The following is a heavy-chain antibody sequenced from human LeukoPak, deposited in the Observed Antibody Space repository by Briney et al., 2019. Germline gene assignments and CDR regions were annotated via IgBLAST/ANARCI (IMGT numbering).Heavy chain of an antibody. CDR1: GVTFSSYS. CDR3: ARVWFGELKGFDP. Sequence: PGGSLRLSCAASGVTFSSYSMNWVRQAPGKGLEWVSSISSSSSYIYYADSVKGRFTISRDNAKNSLYLQMNSLRAEDTAVYYCARVWFGELKGFDPWGQGTLVTVSS. D-gene: IGHD3-10*01. CDR2: ISSSSSYI. J-gene: IGHJ5*02. V-gene: IGHV3-21*01.